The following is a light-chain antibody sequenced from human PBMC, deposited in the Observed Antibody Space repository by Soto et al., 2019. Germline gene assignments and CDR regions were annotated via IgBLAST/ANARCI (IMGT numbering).Light chain of an antibody. Sequence: DIQMTQSPSSLSASVGDRVTITCRASQSIVTYLNWYLQKPGKAPKLLIYAASNLQSGVPSRFSGSGSGTDFILTISSLQPEDFATYFCQQSYSTPPCTFGQGTKVDIK. J-gene: IGKJ1*01. CDR3: QQSYSTPPCT. CDR1: QSIVTY. V-gene: IGKV1-39*01. CDR2: AAS.